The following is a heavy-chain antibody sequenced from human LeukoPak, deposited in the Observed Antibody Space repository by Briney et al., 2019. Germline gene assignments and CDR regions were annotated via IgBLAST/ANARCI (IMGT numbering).Heavy chain of an antibody. J-gene: IGHJ6*03. CDR3: ARGASGSSFEEDYNYMDV. D-gene: IGHD1-26*01. CDR2: ISSSSSYI. V-gene: IGHV3-21*01. CDR1: GFTFSSYS. Sequence: GGSLRLSCAASGFTFSSYSMNWVRQAPGKGLEWVSSISSSSSYIYYADSVKGRFTISRDNAKNSLYLQMNSLRAEDTAVYYCARGASGSSFEEDYNYMDVWGKGTTVTVSS.